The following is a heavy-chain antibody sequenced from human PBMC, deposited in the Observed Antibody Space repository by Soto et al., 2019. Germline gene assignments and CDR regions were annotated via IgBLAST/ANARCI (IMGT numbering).Heavy chain of an antibody. Sequence: PSETLSLTCTVSGGSISSYYWSWIRQSPGKGLEWIGYIYYSGNTKYNPSLKSRVTISVDTSKNQFSLRLTSVTAADTAVYYCARASITTYHFDYWGQGTLVTVSS. J-gene: IGHJ4*02. V-gene: IGHV4-59*01. CDR1: GGSISSYY. D-gene: IGHD3-3*01. CDR3: ARASITTYHFDY. CDR2: IYYSGNT.